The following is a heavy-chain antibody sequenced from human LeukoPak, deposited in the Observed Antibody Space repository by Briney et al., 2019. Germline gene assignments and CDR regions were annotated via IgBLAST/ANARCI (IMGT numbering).Heavy chain of an antibody. CDR2: VNPNSGDT. D-gene: IGHD3-10*01. CDR1: RYTFSAFH. V-gene: IGHV1-2*02. CDR3: ARSNYYGSQSEY. J-gene: IGHJ4*02. Sequence: ASVKVSCEASRYTFSAFHIHWVRLAPGQGPEWMGWVNPNSGDTNYAQRFRGRVTMTRDTSINTAYMELSSLRSDDTAVYYCARSNYYGSQSEYWGQGTLVAVSS.